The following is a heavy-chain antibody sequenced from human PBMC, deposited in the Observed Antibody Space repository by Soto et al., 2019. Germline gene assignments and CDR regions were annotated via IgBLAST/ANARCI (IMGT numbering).Heavy chain of an antibody. J-gene: IGHJ4*02. CDR3: ATPAYDY. V-gene: IGHV3-23*01. CDR1: GFIFSTSGSAFSRYA. CDR2: ISGSGLRT. D-gene: IGHD3-16*01. Sequence: PGGSLRLCCAASGFIFSTSGSAFSRYAMTWVRQTPGKALEWVSSISGSGLRTYYSDSVRGRFTISRDNSKDRLYLEMNSVRAEDTAVYYCATPAYDYWGQGTLVTVSS.